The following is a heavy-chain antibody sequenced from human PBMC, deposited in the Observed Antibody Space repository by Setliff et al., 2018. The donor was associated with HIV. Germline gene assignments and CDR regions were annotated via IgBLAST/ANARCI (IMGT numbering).Heavy chain of an antibody. Sequence: ASETLSLTCTVSGGSISSHHWSGIRQPPGKGMEWIGYIYYSGSTNYNPSLKSRVTISVDTSKNQFSLRLTSVTAADTAVYYCARGLTYYDVWSGYYVSQGQFFDYWGQGTLVTVSS. D-gene: IGHD3-3*01. V-gene: IGHV4-59*11. J-gene: IGHJ4*02. CDR2: IYYSGST. CDR1: GGSISSHH. CDR3: ARGLTYYDVWSGYYVSQGQFFDY.